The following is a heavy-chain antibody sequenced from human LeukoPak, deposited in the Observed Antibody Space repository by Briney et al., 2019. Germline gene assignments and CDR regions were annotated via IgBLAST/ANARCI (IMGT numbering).Heavy chain of an antibody. CDR3: ARDRIAAAGTNDY. D-gene: IGHD6-13*01. V-gene: IGHV1-2*02. Sequence: ASVKVSCKASGYTFTSYGISWVRQAPGQGLEWMGWINPNSGGTNYAQKFQGRVTMTRDTSISTVYMELSSLRSEDTAVYYCARDRIAAAGTNDYWGQGTLVTVSS. CDR2: INPNSGGT. J-gene: IGHJ4*02. CDR1: GYTFTSYG.